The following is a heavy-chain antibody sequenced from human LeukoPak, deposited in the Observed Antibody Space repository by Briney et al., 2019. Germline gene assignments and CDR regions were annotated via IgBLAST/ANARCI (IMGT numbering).Heavy chain of an antibody. V-gene: IGHV4-38-2*02. J-gene: IGHJ5*02. CDR2: IYHSGST. Sequence: SETLSLTCTVSGGSISSYYWSWIRQPPGKGLEWIGSIYHSGSTYYNPSLKSRVTISVDTSKNQFSLKLSSVTAADTAVYYCARAPGHPYNWFDPWGQGTLVTVSS. CDR1: GGSISSYY. CDR3: ARAPGHPYNWFDP.